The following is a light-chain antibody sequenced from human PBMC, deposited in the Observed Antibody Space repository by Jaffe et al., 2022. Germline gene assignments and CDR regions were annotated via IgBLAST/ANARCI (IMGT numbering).Light chain of an antibody. V-gene: IGKV3-11*01. J-gene: IGKJ3*01. CDR3: QQRNNWPLT. Sequence: EIVLTQSPATLSLSPGERATLSCRASQSARSYLAWYQQKPGQAPRLLIYDASNRATGIPARFSGSGSGTDFTLTISSLEPEDSAVYYCQQRNNWPLTFGPGTKVDIK. CDR1: QSARSY. CDR2: DAS.